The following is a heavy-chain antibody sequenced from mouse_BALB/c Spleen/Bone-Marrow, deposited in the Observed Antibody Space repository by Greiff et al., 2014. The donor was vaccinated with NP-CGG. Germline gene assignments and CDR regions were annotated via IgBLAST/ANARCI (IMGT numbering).Heavy chain of an antibody. D-gene: IGHD1-2*01. J-gene: IGHJ4*01. CDR1: GFSLTSYG. CDR3: ARITTATGAMDY. CDR2: IWADGST. V-gene: IGHV2-9*02. Sequence: VKLVESGPGLVAPSQSLSISCTVSGFSLTSYGAHWVRQPPGKGLEWLGVIWADGSTNYNSALMSRLSISKDNSKSQVFLKMNSLQTDDTAMYYCARITTATGAMDYWGQGTSVTVSS.